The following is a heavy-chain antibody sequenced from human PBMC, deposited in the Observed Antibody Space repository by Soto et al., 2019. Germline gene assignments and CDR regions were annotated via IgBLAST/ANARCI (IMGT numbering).Heavy chain of an antibody. Sequence: SVKVSCKASGGTFSSYAISWVRQAPGQGLEWMGGIIPIFGTANYAQRFQGRVTITADKSTSTAYMELSSLRSEDTAVYYCASCSSTSCYTGLYYYYGMDVWGQGTTVTVS. CDR1: GGTFSSYA. D-gene: IGHD2-2*02. CDR3: ASCSSTSCYTGLYYYYGMDV. J-gene: IGHJ6*02. CDR2: IIPIFGTA. V-gene: IGHV1-69*06.